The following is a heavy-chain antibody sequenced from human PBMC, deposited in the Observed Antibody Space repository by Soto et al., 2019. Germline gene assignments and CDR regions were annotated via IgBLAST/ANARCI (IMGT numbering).Heavy chain of an antibody. J-gene: IGHJ4*02. Sequence: PGESLKISCKGSGYSFTSYWISWVRQMPGKGLEWMGRIDPSDSYTNYSPSFQGHVTISADKSISTAYLQWSSLKASDTAMYYCASEGYCTNGVCLENDYWGQGTLVTVSS. CDR3: ASEGYCTNGVCLENDY. CDR1: GYSFTSYW. D-gene: IGHD2-8*01. V-gene: IGHV5-10-1*01. CDR2: IDPSDSYT.